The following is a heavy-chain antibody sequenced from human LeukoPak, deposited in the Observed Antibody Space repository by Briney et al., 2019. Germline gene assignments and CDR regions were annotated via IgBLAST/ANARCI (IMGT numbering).Heavy chain of an antibody. V-gene: IGHV4-38-2*01. J-gene: IGHJ4*02. CDR1: GYSISSGYY. Sequence: SETLSLTCAVSGYSISSGYYWGWIRQPPGKGLEWIGSIYHSGSTYYNPSLKSRVTISVDTSKNQFSLKLSSVTAADTALYYCASYDSSGYYYFDYWGQGTLVTVSS. D-gene: IGHD3-22*01. CDR3: ASYDSSGYYYFDY. CDR2: IYHSGST.